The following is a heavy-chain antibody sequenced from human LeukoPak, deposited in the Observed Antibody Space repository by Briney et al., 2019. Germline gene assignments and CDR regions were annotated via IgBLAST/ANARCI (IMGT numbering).Heavy chain of an antibody. D-gene: IGHD5-18*01. CDR3: ARVGYSFSINDWSRTGLGAYPTKYHYYMDV. CDR2: INHSGST. CDR1: GGSFSGYY. Sequence: SETLSLTCAVYGGSFSGYYWSWIRQPPGKGLEWIGEINHSGSTNYNPSLKSRVTISVDTSKNQFSLKVSSVTAADTAVYYCARVGYSFSINDWSRTGLGAYPTKYHYYMDVWGKGTTVIVSS. V-gene: IGHV4-34*01. J-gene: IGHJ6*03.